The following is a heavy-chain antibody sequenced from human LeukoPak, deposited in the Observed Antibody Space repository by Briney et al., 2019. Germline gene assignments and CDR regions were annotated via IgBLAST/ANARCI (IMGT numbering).Heavy chain of an antibody. CDR2: INSDGSST. D-gene: IGHD3-10*01. CDR1: GFTFSSYW. Sequence: GGSLRLSCAASGFTFSSYWMHWVRQAPGKGLVWVSRINSDGSSTSYADSVKGRFTISRDNAKNTLYLQMNSLRAEDTAVYYCASHYGSGSYSDYWGQGTLFTVSS. V-gene: IGHV3-74*01. CDR3: ASHYGSGSYSDY. J-gene: IGHJ4*02.